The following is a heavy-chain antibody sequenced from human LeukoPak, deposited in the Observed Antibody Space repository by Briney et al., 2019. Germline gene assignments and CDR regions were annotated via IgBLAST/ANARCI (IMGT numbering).Heavy chain of an antibody. Sequence: GGSLRLSCAASGFTFSSYDMHWVRQATGKGLEWVSAIGTAGDTYYPGSVKGRFTISGENAKNSLYLQMNSLRAEDTAVYYCARYCSGGSCPADAFDIWGQGTMVTVSS. CDR3: ARYCSGGSCPADAFDI. V-gene: IGHV3-13*01. J-gene: IGHJ3*02. CDR1: GFTFSSYD. D-gene: IGHD2-15*01. CDR2: IGTAGDT.